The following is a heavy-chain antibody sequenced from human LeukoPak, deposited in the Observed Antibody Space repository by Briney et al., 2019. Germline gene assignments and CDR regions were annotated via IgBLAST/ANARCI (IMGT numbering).Heavy chain of an antibody. J-gene: IGHJ4*02. Sequence: ASVKVSCKASGYTFTSYYMHWVRQAPGQGLEWMGIINPSGGSTSYAQKFQGRVTMTRDMSTSTAYMELRSLRSDDTAVYYCARGEGGSYYRPYYFDYWGQGTLVTVSS. V-gene: IGHV1-46*01. D-gene: IGHD1-26*01. CDR2: INPSGGST. CDR3: ARGEGGSYYRPYYFDY. CDR1: GYTFTSYY.